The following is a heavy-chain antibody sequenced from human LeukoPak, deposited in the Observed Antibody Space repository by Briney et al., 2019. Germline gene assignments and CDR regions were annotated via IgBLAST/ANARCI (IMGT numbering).Heavy chain of an antibody. CDR3: ARLNYYGSGTYYWFDP. Sequence: SETLSLTCTVSGGSISSYYWSWIRQPPGKGLEWIGYISNSGNTNYDPSLKSRVTISVDTSKNQFPLKLSSVTAADTAVYYCARLNYYGSGTYYWFDPWGQGTLVTVSS. CDR1: GGSISSYY. D-gene: IGHD3-10*01. V-gene: IGHV4-59*01. J-gene: IGHJ5*02. CDR2: ISNSGNT.